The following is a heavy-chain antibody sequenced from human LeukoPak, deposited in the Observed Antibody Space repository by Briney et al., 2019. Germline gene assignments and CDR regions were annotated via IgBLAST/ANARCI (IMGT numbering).Heavy chain of an antibody. CDR1: GVSISSNSYY. CDR2: MYDSENT. D-gene: IGHD5-18*01. CDR3: ARGIQVWLMSGRYFDY. Sequence: SETLSLTCTVSGVSISSNSYYWGWIRQPPGKGLEWIGNMYDSENTYYNTSLKSRLTISVDTSKNQFSLRLNSVTAADSAVYYCARGIQVWLMSGRYFDYWGQGILVTVSS. J-gene: IGHJ4*02. V-gene: IGHV4-39*07.